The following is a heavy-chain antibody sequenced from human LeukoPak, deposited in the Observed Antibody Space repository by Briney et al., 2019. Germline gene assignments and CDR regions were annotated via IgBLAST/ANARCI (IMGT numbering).Heavy chain of an antibody. CDR1: GLTVSSTF. Sequence: TGGSLRLSCAVSGLTVSSTFMSWVRQAPGKGLEWVSVICSGGTTSYADSVKGRFSISRDNSKNTLYLQMNSLRVEDMAVYYCARDFRGGGGAFDIWGQGTMVTVSS. D-gene: IGHD2-15*01. J-gene: IGHJ3*02. CDR3: ARDFRGGGGAFDI. V-gene: IGHV3-53*01. CDR2: ICSGGTT.